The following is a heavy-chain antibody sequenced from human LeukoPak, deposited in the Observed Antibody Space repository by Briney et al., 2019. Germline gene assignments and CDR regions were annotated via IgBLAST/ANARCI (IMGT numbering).Heavy chain of an antibody. V-gene: IGHV3-33*01. CDR2: IWHDGSEK. CDR3: AREIRGNDVAFDI. Sequence: GGSLRLSCAASGFTFRPYGMHWVRQAPGKGLEWVAVIWHDGSEKYYVDSVKGRFTISRDNSENMLYLQMNSLRDEDTAVYYCAREIRGNDVAFDIWGQGTMVTVSS. D-gene: IGHD1-1*01. CDR1: GFTFRPYG. J-gene: IGHJ3*02.